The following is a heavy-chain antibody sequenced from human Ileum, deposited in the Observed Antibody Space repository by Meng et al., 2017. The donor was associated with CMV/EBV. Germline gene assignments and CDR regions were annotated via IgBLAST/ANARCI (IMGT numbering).Heavy chain of an antibody. CDR3: ARENGGYDDVGGLFDY. CDR1: GDTFSRYG. D-gene: IGHD5-12*01. V-gene: IGHV1-69*05. CDR2: ITPISGTA. J-gene: IGHJ4*02. Sequence: SVKVSCKASGDTFSRYGVSWVRQAPGQGLEWMGGITPISGTAKYAQKFQGRVTITTDKFTTTAYMEVSSLRSDDTAVYYCARENGGYDDVGGLFDYWGQGTPVTVSS.